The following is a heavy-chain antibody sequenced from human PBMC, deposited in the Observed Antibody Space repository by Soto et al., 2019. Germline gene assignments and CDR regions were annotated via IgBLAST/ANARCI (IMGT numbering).Heavy chain of an antibody. Sequence: GGSLRLSCAASGFTFSSYSMNWVRQAPGKGLECVSYISSSSSTIYYADSVKGRFTISRDNAKNSRYLQMNSLRDEDTAVYYCARDPDSSGYLPTWFDPWGQGTLVTVSS. V-gene: IGHV3-48*02. D-gene: IGHD3-22*01. CDR3: ARDPDSSGYLPTWFDP. CDR1: GFTFSSYS. CDR2: ISSSSSTI. J-gene: IGHJ5*02.